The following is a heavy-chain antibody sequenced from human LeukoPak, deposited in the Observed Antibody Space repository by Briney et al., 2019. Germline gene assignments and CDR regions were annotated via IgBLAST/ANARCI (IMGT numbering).Heavy chain of an antibody. CDR1: GGSISSSSYY. Sequence: SETLSPTCTVSGGSISSSSYYWGWIRQPPGKGLEWIGSIYYSGSTYYNPSLKSRVTISVDTSKNQFSLKLSSVTAADTAVYYCPVGSGGSGFDYWGQGTLVTVSS. D-gene: IGHD3-10*01. CDR2: IYYSGST. CDR3: PVGSGGSGFDY. V-gene: IGHV4-39*01. J-gene: IGHJ4*02.